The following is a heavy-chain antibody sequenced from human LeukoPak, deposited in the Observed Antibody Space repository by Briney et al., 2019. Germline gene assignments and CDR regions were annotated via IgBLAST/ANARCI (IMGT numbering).Heavy chain of an antibody. CDR3: ARTAAGTFLDYYYYYYMDV. J-gene: IGHJ6*03. Sequence: PGGSLRLSCAASGFTFSSYEMNWVRQAPGKGLEWVSYISSSGSTIYYADSVKGRFTISRDNAKNSLYLQMNSLRAEDTAVYYCARTAAGTFLDYYYYYYMDVWGKGTTVTVSS. D-gene: IGHD6-13*01. CDR2: ISSSGSTI. V-gene: IGHV3-48*03. CDR1: GFTFSSYE.